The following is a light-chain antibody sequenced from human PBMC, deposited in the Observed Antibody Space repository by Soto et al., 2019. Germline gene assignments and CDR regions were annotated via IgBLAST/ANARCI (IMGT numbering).Light chain of an antibody. Sequence: QSALTQPASVSGSPGQSITISCTGTSSDVGSYNLVSWYQQHPGKAPKLMIYEGSKRPSGVSNRFSGSKSGNTASLTISGLQAEDEADYYCCSYAGSSTLVFGGGPKLTVI. CDR1: SSDVGSYNL. CDR2: EGS. V-gene: IGLV2-23*01. J-gene: IGLJ2*01. CDR3: CSYAGSSTLV.